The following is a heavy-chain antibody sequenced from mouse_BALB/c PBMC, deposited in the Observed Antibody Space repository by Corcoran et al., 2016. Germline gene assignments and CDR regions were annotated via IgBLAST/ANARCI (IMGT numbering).Heavy chain of an antibody. V-gene: IGHV14-3*02. CDR3: VRGGWYDDG. CDR2: IDPANGNT. Sequence: EVQLQQSGAELVKPGASVKLSCTASGFNIKDTYMHWVKQRPEQGLEWIGRIDPANGNTNYDPKFQGKATITADTSSNTAYRQLSSLTSEDTAVDYGVRGGWYDDGWGAGTTVTVSS. CDR1: GFNIKDTY. J-gene: IGHJ1*01.